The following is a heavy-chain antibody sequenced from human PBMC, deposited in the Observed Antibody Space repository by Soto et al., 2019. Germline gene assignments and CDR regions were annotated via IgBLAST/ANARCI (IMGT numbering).Heavy chain of an antibody. J-gene: IGHJ6*02. CDR3: AITRVENHYYGGRDV. Sequence: QVQLQESGPGLVKASETLSLACTVSGASISTYYYSWIRQAPGKALEWIGYIYYTGITNYNPSLESRVTISQDTSKNQLSLTLTSVTAADTVVYYCAITRVENHYYGGRDVWGQGTTVTVSS. CDR1: GASISTYY. CDR2: IYYTGIT. D-gene: IGHD3-22*01. V-gene: IGHV4-59*03.